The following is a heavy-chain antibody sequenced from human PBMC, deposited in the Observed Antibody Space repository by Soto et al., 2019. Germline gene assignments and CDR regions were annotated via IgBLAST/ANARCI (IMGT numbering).Heavy chain of an antibody. CDR2: IYYSGST. CDR1: GGSISSYY. D-gene: IGHD6-13*01. J-gene: IGHJ4*02. Sequence: SETLSLTCTVSGGSISSYYWSWIRQPPGKGLEWIGYIYYSGSTNYNPSLKSRVTISVDTSKNQFSLKLSSVTAADTAVYYCATGLDSSSWYGVFDYWGQGTLVTVSS. V-gene: IGHV4-59*01. CDR3: ATGLDSSSWYGVFDY.